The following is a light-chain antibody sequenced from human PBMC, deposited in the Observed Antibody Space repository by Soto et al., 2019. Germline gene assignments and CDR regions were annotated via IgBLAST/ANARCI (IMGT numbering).Light chain of an antibody. V-gene: IGKV3-11*01. J-gene: IGKJ4*01. Sequence: ENVLTQSPATLSLSPGERATLSCRASQSVSSHLAWYQQKPGQTPRLLIYDASNRATGIPARFSGSGSGTDFTLTISSLEPEDFVVYYRQQRTRWPLTFGGGTKVDIK. CDR2: DAS. CDR3: QQRTRWPLT. CDR1: QSVSSH.